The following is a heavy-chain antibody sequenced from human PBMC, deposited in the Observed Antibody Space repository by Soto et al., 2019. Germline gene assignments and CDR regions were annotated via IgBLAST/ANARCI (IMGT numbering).Heavy chain of an antibody. CDR1: GFTFSNAW. CDR2: IKSKTDGGTT. Sequence: GGSLRLSCAASGFTFSNAWMNWVRQAPGKGLEWVGRIKSKTDGGTTDYAAPVKVRVTISRDDSKNTLYLQMNSLKTEDTAVYYCTTEWVVAATTCDYWGQGTLVTVSS. J-gene: IGHJ4*02. D-gene: IGHD2-15*01. V-gene: IGHV3-15*01. CDR3: TTEWVVAATTCDY.